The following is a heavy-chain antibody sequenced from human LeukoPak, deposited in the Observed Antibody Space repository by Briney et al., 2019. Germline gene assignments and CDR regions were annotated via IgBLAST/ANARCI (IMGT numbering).Heavy chain of an antibody. J-gene: IGHJ4*02. CDR1: GFTFSSYA. V-gene: IGHV3-30*18. CDR2: ISYDGSNK. Sequence: GGSLRLSCAASGFTFSSYAMHWVRQAPGKGLEWVAVISYDGSNKYYADSVKGRLTISRDNSKNTLYLQMNSLRAEDTAVYYCAKDREWQWLVYYFDYWGQGTLVTVSS. D-gene: IGHD6-19*01. CDR3: AKDREWQWLVYYFDY.